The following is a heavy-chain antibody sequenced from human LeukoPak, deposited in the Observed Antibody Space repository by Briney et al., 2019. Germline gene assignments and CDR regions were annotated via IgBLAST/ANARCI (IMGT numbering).Heavy chain of an antibody. J-gene: IGHJ4*02. V-gene: IGHV4-61*01. CDR2: IYYSGST. CDR1: GGSISSSSYY. CDR3: ARRGLVYFDWGFDY. D-gene: IGHD3-9*01. Sequence: TSETLSLTCTVSGGSISSSSYYWSWIRQPPGKGLEWIRYIYYSGSTNYNPSLKSRVTISVDTSKNQFSLKLSSVTAADTAVYYCARRGLVYFDWGFDYWGQGTLVTVSS.